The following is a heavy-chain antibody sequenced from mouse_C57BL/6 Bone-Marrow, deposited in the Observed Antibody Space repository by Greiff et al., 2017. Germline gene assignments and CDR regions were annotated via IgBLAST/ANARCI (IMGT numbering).Heavy chain of an antibody. D-gene: IGHD4-1*01. V-gene: IGHV1-54*01. J-gene: IGHJ3*01. Sequence: QVQLKESGAELVRPGTSVKVSCKASGYPFTNYLIEWVKQRPGPGLEWIGVINPGSGGTNYNEKVKGKATLTADKSSSTAYMQLSSLTSEDSAVYFCARSKNWDSWFAYWGQGTLVTVSA. CDR1: GYPFTNYL. CDR3: ARSKNWDSWFAY. CDR2: INPGSGGT.